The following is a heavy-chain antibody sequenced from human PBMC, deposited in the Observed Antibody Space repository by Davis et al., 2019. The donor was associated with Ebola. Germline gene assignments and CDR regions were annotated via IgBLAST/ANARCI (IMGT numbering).Heavy chain of an antibody. CDR1: GFTFSSYE. CDR2: ISSSVSTI. J-gene: IGHJ6*02. Sequence: PGGSLRLSCAASGFTFSSYEMNWVRQAPGKGLEWVSYISSSVSTIYYADSVKGRFTISRDNAKNSLYLQMNSLRAEDTAVYYCARDHIGYSSSWSYEYYYGMDVWGQGTTVTVSS. CDR3: ARDHIGYSSSWSYEYYYGMDV. V-gene: IGHV3-48*03. D-gene: IGHD6-13*01.